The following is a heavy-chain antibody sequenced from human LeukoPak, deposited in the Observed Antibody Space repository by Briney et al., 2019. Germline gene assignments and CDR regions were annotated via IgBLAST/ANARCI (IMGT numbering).Heavy chain of an antibody. V-gene: IGHV4-61*02. CDR2: IYTSGST. Sequence: SQTLSLTCTVSGGSISSGSYYWSWIRQPAGKGLEWIGRIYTSGSTNYNPSLKSRVTISVDTSKNQFSLKLSSVTAADTAVYCCARGASGWPSASMDVWGKGTTVTISS. J-gene: IGHJ6*03. D-gene: IGHD6-19*01. CDR3: ARGASGWPSASMDV. CDR1: GGSISSGSYY.